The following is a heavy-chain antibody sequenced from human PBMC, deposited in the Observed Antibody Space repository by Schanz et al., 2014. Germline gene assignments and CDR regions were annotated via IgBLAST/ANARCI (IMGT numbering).Heavy chain of an antibody. V-gene: IGHV3-7*02. D-gene: IGHD3-3*01. CDR2: IKQDGSEK. CDR1: GFTFSKYW. Sequence: EGQLAESGGGLVQPGGSLRLSCGGSGFTFSKYWMSWVRQAPGKGLEWVANIKQDGSEKYYVDAVKGRFSISRDNAKNSRYLQLNSLRAEDTAVYYCARGIDVSDFWSGSAPKGGANDYWGQGTLVTVSS. J-gene: IGHJ4*02. CDR3: ARGIDVSDFWSGSAPKGGANDY.